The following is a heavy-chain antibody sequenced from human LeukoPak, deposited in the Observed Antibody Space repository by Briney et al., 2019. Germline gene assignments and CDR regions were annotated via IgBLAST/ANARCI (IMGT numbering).Heavy chain of an antibody. CDR1: GFRFSGYS. J-gene: IGHJ4*02. D-gene: IGHD3-9*01. CDR2: ISGSRGYI. Sequence: AEGSLRLSCAASGFRFSGYSMNWVRQAPGKGLEWVSSISGSRGYIYYADSVKGRFTISRDNTKNSLYLQMNSLRAEDTAVYYCARDDWTYFLDYWGQGTRVTVSS. V-gene: IGHV3-21*01. CDR3: ARDDWTYFLDY.